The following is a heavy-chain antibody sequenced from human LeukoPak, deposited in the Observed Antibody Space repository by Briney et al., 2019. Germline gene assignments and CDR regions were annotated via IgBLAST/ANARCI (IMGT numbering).Heavy chain of an antibody. D-gene: IGHD5-18*01. V-gene: IGHV2-5*01. CDR2: IYGNDDK. CDR1: GFSLSTSGVL. J-gene: IGHJ4*02. Sequence: SGPTLVNPTQTLTLTCTFSGFSLSTSGVLVGWIRQPPGKALEWLAFIYGNDDKRYSPSLMSRPTITKDTSKNQVVLTMTNMDPVDTATYYCAHKSVDTSIDYWGQGTLVTVSS. CDR3: AHKSVDTSIDY.